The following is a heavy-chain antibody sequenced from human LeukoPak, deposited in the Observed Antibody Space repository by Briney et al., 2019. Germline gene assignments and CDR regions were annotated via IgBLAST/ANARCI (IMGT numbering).Heavy chain of an antibody. D-gene: IGHD6-19*01. CDR2: INPSGSST. CDR1: GYIFINHY. J-gene: IGHJ4*02. CDR3: ARDKSGNSGWYSYFDY. V-gene: IGHV1-46*01. Sequence: ASVKVSCKASGYIFINHYMHWVRQAPGQGLEWMGLINPSGSSTLYAEKFRGRIIMTRDMSTATDYMELSSLRSEDTAVYYCARDKSGNSGWYSYFDYWGQGTLVTVSS.